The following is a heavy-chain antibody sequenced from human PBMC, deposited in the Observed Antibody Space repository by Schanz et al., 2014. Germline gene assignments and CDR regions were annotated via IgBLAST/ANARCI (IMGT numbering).Heavy chain of an antibody. V-gene: IGHV3-33*06. CDR3: ANRGHLRGWFDS. J-gene: IGHJ5*01. CDR1: GFTFNSYG. CDR2: IWYDGSNK. Sequence: QVQLVESGGGVVQPGRSLRLSCAASGFTFNSYGMHWVRQAPGKGLEWVAFIWYDGSNKYYADSVKGRFTVSRDNSKNIVYLQMNRLRAEDTAVYYCANRGHLRGWFDSWGQGILVTVSS. D-gene: IGHD3-10*01.